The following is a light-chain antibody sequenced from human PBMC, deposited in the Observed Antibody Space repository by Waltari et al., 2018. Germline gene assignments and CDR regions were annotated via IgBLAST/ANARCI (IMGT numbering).Light chain of an antibody. CDR2: DAS. Sequence: DIQMTQSPSSLSASVGDRVTITCQASQDITNYLNWYQQKPGKAPKLLIYDASNLETGVPSRFSGSGSGTHFTFTISSLQPEDIATYYCQQYDKFLAFGGGTKVEIK. CDR3: QQYDKFLA. CDR1: QDITNY. V-gene: IGKV1-33*01. J-gene: IGKJ4*01.